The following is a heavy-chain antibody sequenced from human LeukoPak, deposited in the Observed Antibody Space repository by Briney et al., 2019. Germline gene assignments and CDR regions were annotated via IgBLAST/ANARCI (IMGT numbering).Heavy chain of an antibody. CDR3: VRDRTKYCSSTSCPLDC. Sequence: ASVKVSCKASGYTFTSYGISWVRQAPGQGLEWMGWISAYNGNTNYAQKLQGRVTMTTDTSTSTAYMELGSLRSDDTAVYYCVRDRTKYCSSTSCPLDCWGQGTLVTVSS. J-gene: IGHJ4*02. V-gene: IGHV1-18*01. D-gene: IGHD2-2*01. CDR1: GYTFTSYG. CDR2: ISAYNGNT.